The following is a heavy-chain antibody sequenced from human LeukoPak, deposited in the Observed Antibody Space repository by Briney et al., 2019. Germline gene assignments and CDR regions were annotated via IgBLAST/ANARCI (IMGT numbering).Heavy chain of an antibody. J-gene: IGHJ4*02. V-gene: IGHV3-30*02. D-gene: IGHD4-17*01. CDR1: GFTFSSYG. CDR2: IRYDGSNK. Sequence: GGSLRLSCAASGFTFSSYGMHWVRQAPGKGLGWWAFIRYDGSNKYYADSVKGRFTISRDNSKNTLYLQMNSLRAEDTAVYYCAKDTHIGYGDPSALYDYWGQGTLVTVSS. CDR3: AKDTHIGYGDPSALYDY.